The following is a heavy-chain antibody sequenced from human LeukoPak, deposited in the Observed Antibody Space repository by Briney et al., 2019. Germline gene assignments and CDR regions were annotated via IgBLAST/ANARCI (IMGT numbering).Heavy chain of an antibody. CDR3: ARGPGFCSSTSCYRYYYYYYMDV. J-gene: IGHJ6*03. CDR1: GYTFTTYD. V-gene: IGHV1-8*03. D-gene: IGHD2-2*01. CDR2: MNPNSGNT. Sequence: ASVKVSCKASGYTFTTYDINWVRQATGQGLEWLGWMNPNSGNTDYAQNFQGRVTITRNTSISTAYMELSSLRSEDTAVYYCARGPGFCSSTSCYRYYYYYYMDVWGKGTTVTVSS.